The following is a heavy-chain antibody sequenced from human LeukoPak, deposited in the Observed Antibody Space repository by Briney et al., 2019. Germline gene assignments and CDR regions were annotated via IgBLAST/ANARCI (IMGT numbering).Heavy chain of an antibody. CDR1: GFTFSSYG. CDR2: ISYDGSNK. CDR3: AKDVRRYYDSSGPLDY. J-gene: IGHJ4*02. Sequence: RAGGSLRLSCAASGFTFSSYGMHWVRQAPGKGLEWVAVISYDGSNKYYADSVKGRFTISRDNSKNTLYLQMNSLRAEDTAVYYCAKDVRRYYDSSGPLDYWGQGTLVTVSP. D-gene: IGHD3-22*01. V-gene: IGHV3-30*18.